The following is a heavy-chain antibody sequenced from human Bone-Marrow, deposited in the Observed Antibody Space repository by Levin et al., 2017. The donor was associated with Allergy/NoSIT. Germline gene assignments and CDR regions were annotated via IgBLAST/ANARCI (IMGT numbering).Heavy chain of an antibody. CDR1: GFTFKDYW. CDR2: INQDGSDT. V-gene: IGHV3-74*01. CDR3: ARDRPHNWFDP. Sequence: ASVKVSCAASGFTFKDYWMHWVRQTPGKGLEWVSRINQDGSDTVYADFVKGRFTLSRDNAQNTLSLQMNSLRGDDTAVYYCARDRPHNWFDPWGQGTLVTVS. J-gene: IGHJ5*02.